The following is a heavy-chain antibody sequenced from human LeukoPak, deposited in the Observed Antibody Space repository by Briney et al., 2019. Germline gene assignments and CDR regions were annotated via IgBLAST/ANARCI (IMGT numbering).Heavy chain of an antibody. CDR2: ISGSGGST. J-gene: IGHJ4*02. CDR1: GFTFSSYA. V-gene: IGHV3-23*01. CDR3: AKDTWDYGDYYFDY. D-gene: IGHD4-17*01. Sequence: AGGSLRLSCAASGFTFSSYAMSWVRQAPGKGLEWVSAISGSGGSTYYADSVKGRFTISRDNSKNTLYLQMNSLRAEDTAVYYCAKDTWDYGDYYFDYWGQGTLVTVSS.